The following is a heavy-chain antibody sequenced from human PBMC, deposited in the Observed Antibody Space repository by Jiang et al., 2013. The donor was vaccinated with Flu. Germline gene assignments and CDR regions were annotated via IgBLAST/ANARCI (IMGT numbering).Heavy chain of an antibody. D-gene: IGHD1-26*01. Sequence: VQLVESGVEVKKPGASVKVSCKASGDTFTNSGFSWVRQAPGQGLEWMGWISAYNGNTNYAQKLQGRVTMTTDTSTSTAYMELRSLRSDDTAVYYCARDHPTGSPYDSYFYYYMDVWGKGTTVTVSS. CDR2: ISAYNGNT. CDR1: GDTFTNSG. CDR3: ARDHPTGSPYDSYFYYYMDV. J-gene: IGHJ6*03. V-gene: IGHV1-18*01.